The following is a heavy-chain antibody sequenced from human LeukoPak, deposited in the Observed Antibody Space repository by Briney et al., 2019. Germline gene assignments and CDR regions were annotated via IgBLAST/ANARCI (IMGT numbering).Heavy chain of an antibody. Sequence: ASVKVSCRVSGYTLTELSMHWVRQAPGKGLEWMGGFDPEDGETIYAQKFQGRVTMTEDTSTDTAYMELSSLRSEDTAVYYCATGAVVVTHGWFDPWGQGTLVTVSS. D-gene: IGHD2-21*02. J-gene: IGHJ5*02. CDR3: ATGAVVVTHGWFDP. CDR1: GYTLTELS. CDR2: FDPEDGET. V-gene: IGHV1-24*01.